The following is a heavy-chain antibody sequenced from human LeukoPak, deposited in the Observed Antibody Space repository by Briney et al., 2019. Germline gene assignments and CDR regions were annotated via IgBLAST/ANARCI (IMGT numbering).Heavy chain of an antibody. V-gene: IGHV3-7*01. J-gene: IGHJ4*02. CDR2: IKQDGSEK. CDR3: ARDSAGYDILTGYPNDY. Sequence: GSLRLSCAASGFTFSSYWMSWVRQAPGKGLEWVANIKQDGSEKYYVDSVRGRFTISRDNAKNSLYLQMNSLRAEDTAVYYCARDSAGYDILTGYPNDYWGQGTLVTVSS. CDR1: GFTFSSYW. D-gene: IGHD3-9*01.